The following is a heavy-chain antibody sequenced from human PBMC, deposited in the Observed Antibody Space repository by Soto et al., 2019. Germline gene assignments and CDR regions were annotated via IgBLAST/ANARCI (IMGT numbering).Heavy chain of an antibody. CDR2: IYSGGYT. D-gene: IGHD6-25*01. CDR1: GFTVSNNY. J-gene: IGHJ4*02. V-gene: IGHV3-53*01. CDR3: GTQRGGGGY. Sequence: EVQLVESGGGLIQPGGSLRLSCAVSGFTVSNNYMSWVRQAPGKGLEGVSVIYSGGYTAYGDSVKGRFTISRDNSKNKQYLKMNSRRADDRAGYCWGTQRGGGGYWGQGTLVTVSS.